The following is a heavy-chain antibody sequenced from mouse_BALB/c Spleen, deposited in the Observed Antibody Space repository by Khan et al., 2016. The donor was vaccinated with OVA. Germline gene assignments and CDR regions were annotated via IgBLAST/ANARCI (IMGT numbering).Heavy chain of an antibody. Sequence: VQLQESGPGLVKPSQSLSLTCTVTGYSITSDYAWNWIRQFPGNKLECMGFISYSGNTKYNPSLKSRISVTLDTSKNQFFLQLNSVTTEDTATYYCARVYGGAFDYWGQGTTLTVSS. V-gene: IGHV3-2*02. J-gene: IGHJ2*01. CDR2: ISYSGNT. CDR1: GYSITSDYA. D-gene: IGHD2-10*02. CDR3: ARVYGGAFDY.